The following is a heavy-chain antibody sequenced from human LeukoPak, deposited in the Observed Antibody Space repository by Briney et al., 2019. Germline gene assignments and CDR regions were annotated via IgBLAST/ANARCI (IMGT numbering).Heavy chain of an antibody. J-gene: IGHJ4*02. CDR3: ARAPLVPSFDY. D-gene: IGHD6-13*01. CDR1: GGSFSGYY. CDR2: INHSGST. V-gene: IGHV4-34*01. Sequence: NPSETLSLTCAVYGGSFSGYYWSWIRQPPGKGLEWIGEINHSGSTNYNPSLKSRVTISVDTSKNQFSLKLSSVTAADTAVYYCARAPLVPSFDYWGQGTLVTVSS.